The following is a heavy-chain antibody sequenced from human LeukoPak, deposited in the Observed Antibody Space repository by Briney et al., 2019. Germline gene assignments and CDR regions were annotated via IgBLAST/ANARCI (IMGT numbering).Heavy chain of an antibody. J-gene: IGHJ6*02. CDR3: ARVVGIAAAGTSAYGMDV. V-gene: IGHV4-61*05. Sequence: PSETLSLTCTVSGGSISSSSYYWGWIRQPPGKGLEWIGYIYYSGSTNYNPSLKSRVTISVDTSKNQFSLKLSSVTAADTAVYYCARVVGIAAAGTSAYGMDVWGQGTTVTVSS. D-gene: IGHD6-13*01. CDR2: IYYSGST. CDR1: GGSISSSSYY.